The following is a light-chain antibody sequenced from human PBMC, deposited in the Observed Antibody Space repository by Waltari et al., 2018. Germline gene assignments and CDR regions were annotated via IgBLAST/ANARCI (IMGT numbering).Light chain of an antibody. CDR1: QSVSGKY. J-gene: IGKJ2*03. Sequence: EIVLTQSPDTVCLSPGDRATLSCWASQSVSGKYFAWYQQKPGQAPRLLSYSISRRAAGIPDRFSASGSGTDFTLTIRLEPEDFAVYYCQQYGNSLYSFGQGTKLEIK. CDR2: SIS. CDR3: QQYGNSLYS. V-gene: IGKV3-20*01.